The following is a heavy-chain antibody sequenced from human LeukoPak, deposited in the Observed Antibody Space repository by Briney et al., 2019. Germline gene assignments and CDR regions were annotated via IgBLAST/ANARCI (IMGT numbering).Heavy chain of an antibody. D-gene: IGHD5-18*01. CDR3: TKGIEIWLTSCDH. V-gene: IGHV3-23*01. J-gene: IGHJ4*02. CDR1: GFIFSSYV. CDR2: ISGNGGST. Sequence: GGSLRLSCAASGFIFSSYVMNWIRQAPGTGLEWVSAISGNGGSTYYADSVKGRFTISRDNSRNTLSLQMNSLRAEDTAVYYSTKGIEIWLTSCDHWGQGTLVTASS.